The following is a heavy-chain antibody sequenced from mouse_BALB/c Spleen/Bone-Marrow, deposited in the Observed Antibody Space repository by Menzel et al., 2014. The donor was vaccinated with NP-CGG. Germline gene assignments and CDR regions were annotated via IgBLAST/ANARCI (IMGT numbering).Heavy chain of an antibody. V-gene: IGHV5-6*01. CDR1: GFTFSSYG. D-gene: IGHD4-1*02. CDR2: NNNAGVYT. CDR3: ALNWDSDY. Sequence: GQLRESGGDLVKPGGSLKLSCAASGFTFSSYGMSWVRQTPDKRLEWVATNNNAGVYTYYPDSIEGRFTISRDNAKNPLSQQMSSLKSEDTVMYDCALNWDSDYWGQGTPVTVS. J-gene: IGHJ3*01.